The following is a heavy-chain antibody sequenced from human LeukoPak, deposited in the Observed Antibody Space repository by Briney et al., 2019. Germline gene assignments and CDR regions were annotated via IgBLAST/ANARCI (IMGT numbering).Heavy chain of an antibody. CDR3: ARDRYVGATTAGDSDS. V-gene: IGHV3-11*01. J-gene: IGHJ4*02. CDR1: GFTFSDYY. CDR2: IGSSGSTI. D-gene: IGHD1-26*01. Sequence: PGGSLRLSCAASGFTFSDYYMSWIRQAPGKGLEWVSYIGSSGSTIYYADSVKGRFTISRDNAKNSLYLQMNSLRAEDTAVYYCARDRYVGATTAGDSDSWGQVTLVTVSS.